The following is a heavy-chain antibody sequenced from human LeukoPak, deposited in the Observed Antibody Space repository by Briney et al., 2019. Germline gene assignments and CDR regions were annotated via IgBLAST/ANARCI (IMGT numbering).Heavy chain of an antibody. CDR2: FYYNGVT. Sequence: KPSETLTLTCTVSGVSISTSDYLWAWVRQPPGKGLEWIGDFYYNGVTSYSPSLKSRVTISVDTSKNQFSLNLTSVTAADTAVYYCVRRNYVSGRIDPWGQGTLVTVSS. D-gene: IGHD3-16*01. V-gene: IGHV4-39*01. CDR1: GVSISTSDYL. CDR3: VRRNYVSGRIDP. J-gene: IGHJ5*02.